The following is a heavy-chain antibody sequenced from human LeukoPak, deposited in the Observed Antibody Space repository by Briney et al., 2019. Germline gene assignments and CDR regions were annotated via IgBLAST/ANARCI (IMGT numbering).Heavy chain of an antibody. Sequence: GGSLRLSCAASGFTFSDYYMSWIRQAPGKGLEWVSYISSSSSYTNYADSVEGRFTISRDNAKNSLYLQMNSLRAEDTAVYYCAREYYDFWSGYYGGSSYFDYWGQGTLVTVSS. CDR1: GFTFSDYY. V-gene: IGHV3-11*05. CDR3: AREYYDFWSGYYGGSSYFDY. J-gene: IGHJ4*02. CDR2: ISSSSSYT. D-gene: IGHD3-3*01.